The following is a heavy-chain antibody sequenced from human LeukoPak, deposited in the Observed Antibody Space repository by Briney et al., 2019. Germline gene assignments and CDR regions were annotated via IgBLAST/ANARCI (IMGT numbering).Heavy chain of an antibody. J-gene: IGHJ6*03. D-gene: IGHD6-6*01. CDR1: GYTFTGYY. V-gene: IGHV1-2*06. CDR3: ARGPLARLNYYYYYMDV. CDR2: INPNSGGT. Sequence: ASVKVSCKASGYTFTGYYMHWVRQAPGQGLEWMGRINPNSGGTNYAQKFQGRVTMTRDTSISTAYMELSRLRSDDTAVYYCARGPLARLNYYYYYMDVWGKGTTVTVSS.